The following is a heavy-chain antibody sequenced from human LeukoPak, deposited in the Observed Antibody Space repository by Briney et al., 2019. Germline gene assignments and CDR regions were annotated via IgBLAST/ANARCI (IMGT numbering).Heavy chain of an antibody. D-gene: IGHD4-17*01. V-gene: IGHV1-58*02. CDR2: IVVDSGNT. CDR1: GFTFTSSA. CDR3: AALVPATVTYDY. J-gene: IGHJ4*02. Sequence: ASVKVSCKASGFTFTSSAMQWVRQARGQRLEWIGWIVVDSGNTNYAQKFQERVTITRDMSTSTAYMELSSLRSEDTAVYYCAALVPATVTYDYWGQGTLVTVSS.